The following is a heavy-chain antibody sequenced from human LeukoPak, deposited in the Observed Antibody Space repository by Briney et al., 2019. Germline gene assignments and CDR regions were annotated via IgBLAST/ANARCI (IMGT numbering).Heavy chain of an antibody. J-gene: IGHJ6*03. V-gene: IGHV3-7*01. CDR1: GFTFSSYW. D-gene: IGHD6-19*01. CDR2: IKQDGSEK. CDR3: ARAAVAGTFYYYYYMDV. Sequence: GGSLRLSCAASGFTFSSYWMSWVRQAPGKGLEWVANIKQDGSEKYYVDSVKGRFTISRDNAKNSLYLQMNSLRAEDTAVYYCARAAVAGTFYYYYYMDVWGKGTTVTISS.